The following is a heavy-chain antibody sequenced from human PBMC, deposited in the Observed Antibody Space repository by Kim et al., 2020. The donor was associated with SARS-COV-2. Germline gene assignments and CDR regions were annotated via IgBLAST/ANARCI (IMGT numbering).Heavy chain of an antibody. D-gene: IGHD3-10*01. CDR3: TTSDEPGSYYNRAKDWNDSRY. Sequence: GGSLRLSCAASGFTFSNAWMSWVRQAPGKGLEWVGRIKSKTDGGTTDYAAPVKGRFTISRDDSKNTLYLQMNSLKTEDTAVYYCTTSDEPGSYYNRAKDWNDSRYWGQGTLVTVSS. V-gene: IGHV3-15*01. J-gene: IGHJ4*02. CDR1: GFTFSNAW. CDR2: IKSKTDGGTT.